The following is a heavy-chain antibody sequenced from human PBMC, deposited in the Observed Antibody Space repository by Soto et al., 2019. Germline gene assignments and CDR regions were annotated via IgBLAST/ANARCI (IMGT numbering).Heavy chain of an antibody. CDR1: GGSISSSSYY. D-gene: IGHD3-10*01. CDR3: ARLSFYYYGSGSSYYFDY. V-gene: IGHV4-39*01. CDR2: IYYSGST. Sequence: SETLSLTCTVSGGSISSSSYYWGWIRQPPGKGLEWIGSIYYSGSTYYNPSLKSRVTISVDTSKNQFSLKLSSVAAADTAVYYCARLSFYYYGSGSSYYFDYWGQGTLVTVSS. J-gene: IGHJ4*02.